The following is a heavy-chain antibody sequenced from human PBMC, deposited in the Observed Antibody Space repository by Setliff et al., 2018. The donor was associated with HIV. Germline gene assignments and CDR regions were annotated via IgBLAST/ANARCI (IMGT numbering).Heavy chain of an antibody. CDR2: IWYDASKK. CDR3: VKDVVKFWSGSGALDF. V-gene: IGHV3-33*06. D-gene: IGHD3-3*01. CDR1: GFTFNSYG. Sequence: GGSLRLSCAASGFTFNSYGMHWVRQAPGKGLEWVALIWYDASKKEYADSVKGRFNILRDDSKKTVDLKMNSLRADDAAVYYCVKDVVKFWSGSGALDFWGPGTLVTVSS. J-gene: IGHJ4*02.